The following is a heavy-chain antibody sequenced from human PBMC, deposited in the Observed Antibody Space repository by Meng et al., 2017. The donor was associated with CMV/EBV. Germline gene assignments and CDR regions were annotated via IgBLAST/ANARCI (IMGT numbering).Heavy chain of an antibody. CDR1: GFTFHDYA. CDR2: ISWNGGSI. CDR3: AKAGAPTRAFDY. Sequence: SLKISCAASGFTFHDYAMHWVRQAPGKGLEWVSGISWNGGSIGYADSVKGRFTISRDNAKNSLYLQMNSLRAEDTALYYCAKAGAPTRAFDYWGQGTLVTVSS. D-gene: IGHD2-8*02. V-gene: IGHV3-9*01. J-gene: IGHJ4*02.